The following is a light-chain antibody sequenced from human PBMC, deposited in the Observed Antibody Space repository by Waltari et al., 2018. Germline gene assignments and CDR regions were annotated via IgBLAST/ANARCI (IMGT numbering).Light chain of an antibody. CDR2: AAS. Sequence: DIQLTQSPSFLSASTGDTVTITCRASPDISRFLAWYQQKSGKAPKLLISAASTLQRGVPFRFSGSGSGTEFTLTISGLQPEDFATYYCLQVNSFPRTFGQGTKVEVK. V-gene: IGKV1-9*01. CDR3: LQVNSFPRT. CDR1: PDISRF. J-gene: IGKJ1*01.